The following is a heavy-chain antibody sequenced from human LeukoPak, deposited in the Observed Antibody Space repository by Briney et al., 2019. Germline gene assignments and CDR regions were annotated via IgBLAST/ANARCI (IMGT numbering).Heavy chain of an antibody. J-gene: IGHJ2*01. D-gene: IGHD1-14*01. CDR3: ARQGPNLDL. CDR2: IYYSGST. V-gene: IGHV4-59*08. CDR1: GGSISSYY. Sequence: SETLSLTCTVSGGSISSYYWSWIRQPPGKGLEWIGYIYYSGSTNYNPSLKSRVTISVDTSKNQFSLKLSSVTAADTAVYYCARQGPNLDLWGRGTLVTVSS.